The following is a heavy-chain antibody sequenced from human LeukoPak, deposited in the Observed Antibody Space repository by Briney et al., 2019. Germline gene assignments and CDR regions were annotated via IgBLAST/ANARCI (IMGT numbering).Heavy chain of an antibody. Sequence: TGGSLRLSCAASGFTFSSYWMSWVRQAPGKGLEWVANIKQDGSEKYYVDSVKGRFTISRDNAKNSLYLQMNSLRAEDTAVYYCARDGALTYYYDRSGYYSGNYWGQGTLVTVSS. CDR2: IKQDGSEK. J-gene: IGHJ4*02. CDR1: GFTFSSYW. V-gene: IGHV3-7*01. D-gene: IGHD3-22*01. CDR3: ARDGALTYYYDRSGYYSGNY.